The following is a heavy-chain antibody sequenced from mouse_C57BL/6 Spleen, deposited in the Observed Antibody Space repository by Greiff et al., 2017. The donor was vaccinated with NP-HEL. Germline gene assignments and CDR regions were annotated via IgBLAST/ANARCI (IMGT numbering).Heavy chain of an antibody. CDR1: GYTFTNYW. CDR3: ARSIEGAMDY. CDR2: IYPGGGYT. J-gene: IGHJ4*01. V-gene: IGHV1-63*01. Sequence: QVQLQQSGAELVRPGTSVKMSCKASGYTFTNYWIGWAKQRPGHGLEWIGDIYPGGGYTNYNEKFKGKATLTADKSSSTAYMQFSSLTSEDSAIYYCARSIEGAMDYWGQGTSVTVSS.